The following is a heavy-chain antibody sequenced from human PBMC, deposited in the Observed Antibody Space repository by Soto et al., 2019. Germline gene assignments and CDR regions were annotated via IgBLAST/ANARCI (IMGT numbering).Heavy chain of an antibody. Sequence: GGSLRLSCAASGFTLSNYGMHWVRQAPGKGLEWVAVTWYDGSNKYHADSVKGRFTISRDNSKNTLYLQINSLRAEDTAVYYCATALQMVTPHAFDIWGQGTMVTVSS. D-gene: IGHD6-13*01. J-gene: IGHJ3*02. V-gene: IGHV3-33*01. CDR3: ATALQMVTPHAFDI. CDR2: TWYDGSNK. CDR1: GFTLSNYG.